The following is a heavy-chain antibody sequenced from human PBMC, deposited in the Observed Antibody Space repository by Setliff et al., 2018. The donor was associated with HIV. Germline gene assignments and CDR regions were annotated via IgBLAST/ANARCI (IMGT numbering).Heavy chain of an antibody. J-gene: IGHJ6*03. CDR1: GGSINYHY. V-gene: IGHV4-59*11. CDR3: ARYAQGYYYMDV. CDR2: IYSSGST. D-gene: IGHD2-2*01. Sequence: KPSETLSLTCTVSGGSINYHYWTWIRQPPGKGLEWIGYIYSSGSTNYNPSLNSRVTISVDASENQFSLKLTSVTAADTAVYYCARYAQGYYYMDVWGKGSTVTVSS.